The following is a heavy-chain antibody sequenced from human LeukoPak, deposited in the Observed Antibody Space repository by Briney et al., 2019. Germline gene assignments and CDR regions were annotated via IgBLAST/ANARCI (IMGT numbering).Heavy chain of an antibody. CDR2: IKSKSDGGTA. D-gene: IGHD3-10*01. Sequence: GGSLRLSCAASGFTFNSYAMSWVRHSPGKGLEWVGRIKSKSDGGTADHAAPVKGRFTISRDDSENTLFLQMNSLKTEDTGVYYCAKDSGSGSYYYDHWGQGTLVTVSS. CDR1: GFTFNSYA. V-gene: IGHV3-15*01. CDR3: AKDSGSGSYYYDH. J-gene: IGHJ4*02.